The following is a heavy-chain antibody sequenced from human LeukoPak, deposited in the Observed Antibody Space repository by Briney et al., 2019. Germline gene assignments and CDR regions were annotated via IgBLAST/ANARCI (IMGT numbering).Heavy chain of an antibody. CDR1: GFTFSDYY. CDR2: ISSSGSTI. J-gene: IGHJ4*02. CDR3: ARDPLGYCSSTSCWVNY. V-gene: IGHV3-11*01. D-gene: IGHD2-2*01. Sequence: GGSLRLSCAAPGFTFSDYYMSWIRQAPGKGLEWVSYISSSGSTIYYADSVKGRFTISRDNAKNSLYLQMNSLRAEDTAVYYCARDPLGYCSSTSCWVNYWGQGTLVTVSS.